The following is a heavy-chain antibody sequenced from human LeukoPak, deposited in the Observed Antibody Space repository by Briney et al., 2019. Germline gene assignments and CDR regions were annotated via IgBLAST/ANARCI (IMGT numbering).Heavy chain of an antibody. CDR3: ARFGLNCSSTSCYATDY. CDR2: INPNSGGT. Sequence: ASVKVSCKASGYTFTGYYMHWVRQAPGQGLEWMGWINPNSGGTNYARKFQGRVTMTRDTSISTAYMELSRLRSDDTAVYYCARFGLNCSSTSCYATDYWGQGTLVTVSS. V-gene: IGHV1-2*02. D-gene: IGHD2-2*01. J-gene: IGHJ4*02. CDR1: GYTFTGYY.